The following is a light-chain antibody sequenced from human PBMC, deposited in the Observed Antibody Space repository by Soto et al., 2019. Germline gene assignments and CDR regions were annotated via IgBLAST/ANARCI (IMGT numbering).Light chain of an antibody. J-gene: IGKJ1*01. V-gene: IGKV4-1*01. CDR3: QEYYSTPPA. Sequence: DIVMTQSPDSLAVSLGERATINCKSSQSVLYSSNNKNYLAWYQQKPGQPPKLLIYWASTRESGVPDRFSGSGSGTDSTPTITTPQAEDGVDYYGQEYYSTPPAFGKGTKVEIK. CDR2: WAS. CDR1: QSVLYSSNNKNY.